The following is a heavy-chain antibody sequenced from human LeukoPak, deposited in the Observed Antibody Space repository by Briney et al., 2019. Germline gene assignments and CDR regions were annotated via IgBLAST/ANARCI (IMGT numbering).Heavy chain of an antibody. V-gene: IGHV3-11*01. Sequence: GGSLRLSCAASGFTFSDYYMSWIRQAPGKGLEWVSYISSSGSTIYYADSVKGRFTISRDNAKNSLYLQMNSLRAEGTAVYYCARSTYSSSWGDYYYYYYMDVWGKGTTVTVSS. CDR1: GFTFSDYY. D-gene: IGHD6-6*01. CDR2: ISSSGSTI. J-gene: IGHJ6*03. CDR3: ARSTYSSSWGDYYYYYYMDV.